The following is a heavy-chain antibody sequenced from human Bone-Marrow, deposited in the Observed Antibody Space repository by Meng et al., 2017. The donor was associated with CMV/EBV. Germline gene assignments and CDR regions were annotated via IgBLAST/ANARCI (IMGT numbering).Heavy chain of an antibody. D-gene: IGHD1-1*01. Sequence: ASVKVSCKASGYTFTSYGISWVRQAPGQGLEWMGWISAFNDNTNYAQKLQGRVTMTTDTSTSTAYMSLRRLRSDDTAVYFCARDTLNWNFDYWGQGTPVTSPQ. CDR2: ISAFNDNT. CDR3: ARDTLNWNFDY. V-gene: IGHV1-18*01. CDR1: GYTFTSYG. J-gene: IGHJ4*02.